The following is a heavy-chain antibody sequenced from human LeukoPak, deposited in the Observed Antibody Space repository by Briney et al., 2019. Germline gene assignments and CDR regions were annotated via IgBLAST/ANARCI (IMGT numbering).Heavy chain of an antibody. V-gene: IGHV3-23*01. D-gene: IGHD6-19*01. Sequence: GGSLRLSCAASGFTFNRNAISWVRQAPGKGRDWFQTIGGSGDKTFYADSVKGRFTISRDNSKNMVHLQMNSLTGEDTALYYCVRRGDASSGWGDHDFWGQGALVTASS. CDR3: VRRGDASSGWGDHDF. CDR2: IGGSGDKT. J-gene: IGHJ4*02. CDR1: GFTFNRNA.